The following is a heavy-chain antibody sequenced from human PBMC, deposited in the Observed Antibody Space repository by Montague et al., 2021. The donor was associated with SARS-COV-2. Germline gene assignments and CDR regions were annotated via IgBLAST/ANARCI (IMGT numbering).Heavy chain of an antibody. Sequence: SLRLSCAASGFIVSSNYMSWVRQAPGKGLEWVSVIYSGGSTYYADSVKGRFAISRHNSKNTLYLQMNSLRAEDTAVYYCARDLTYGSGRSYYYGMDVWGQGTTVTVSS. D-gene: IGHD3-10*01. CDR3: ARDLTYGSGRSYYYGMDV. J-gene: IGHJ6*02. CDR2: IYSGGST. CDR1: GFIVSSNY. V-gene: IGHV3-53*04.